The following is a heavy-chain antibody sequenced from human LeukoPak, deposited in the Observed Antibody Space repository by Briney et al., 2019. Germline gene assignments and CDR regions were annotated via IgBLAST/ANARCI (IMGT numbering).Heavy chain of an antibody. CDR1: GFTFSSYA. CDR2: ISSNGGST. V-gene: IGHV3-64*01. D-gene: IGHD6-13*01. Sequence: GGSLRLSCAASGFTFSSYAMHWVRQAPGKGLEYVSAISSNGGSTYYANSVKGRFTISRDNSKNTLYLQMGSLRAEDMAVYYCARGFSSSWYDLYYFDYWGQGTLVTVPS. CDR3: ARGFSSSWYDLYYFDY. J-gene: IGHJ4*02.